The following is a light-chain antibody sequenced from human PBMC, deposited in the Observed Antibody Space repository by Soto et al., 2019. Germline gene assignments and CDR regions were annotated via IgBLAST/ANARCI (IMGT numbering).Light chain of an antibody. CDR3: CSYTSSSTYVV. V-gene: IGLV2-14*03. CDR1: SSDVGGYNY. J-gene: IGLJ2*01. CDR2: DVI. Sequence: QSALTQPASVSGSPGQSITISCTGTSSDVGGYNYVSWYQQHPGKAPKLMIYDVINRPSGVSNRCSGSKSGNSASLTISGRQADDDADYYYCSYTSSSTYVVFGGGTKLTVL.